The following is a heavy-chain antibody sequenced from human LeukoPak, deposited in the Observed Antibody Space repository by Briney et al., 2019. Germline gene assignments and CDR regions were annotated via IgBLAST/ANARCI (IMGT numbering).Heavy chain of an antibody. Sequence: ASVKVSCKASGYTFTGYYMHWVRQAPGQGLEWMGWISAYNGNTNYAQKLQGRVTMTTDTSTSTAYMELRSLRSDDTAVYYCARVRYYDSSGLFDAFDIWGQGTMVTVSS. CDR1: GYTFTGYY. D-gene: IGHD3-22*01. V-gene: IGHV1-18*04. J-gene: IGHJ3*02. CDR3: ARVRYYDSSGLFDAFDI. CDR2: ISAYNGNT.